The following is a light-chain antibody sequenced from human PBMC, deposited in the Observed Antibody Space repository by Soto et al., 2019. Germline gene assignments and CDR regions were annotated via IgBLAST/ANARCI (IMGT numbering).Light chain of an antibody. CDR2: EVT. V-gene: IGLV2-18*02. CDR3: SSFTSNNTWV. CDR1: SGHIGNYDR. J-gene: IGLJ3*02. Sequence: QSALTQPPSVSGSPGQSVTISCTGASGHIGNYDRVSWYQQSPGTAPKPIIYEVTNRPSGVPGRFSGSKSGNTASLTISGLQAEDEAYYYCSSFTSNNTWVFGGGTKVTVL.